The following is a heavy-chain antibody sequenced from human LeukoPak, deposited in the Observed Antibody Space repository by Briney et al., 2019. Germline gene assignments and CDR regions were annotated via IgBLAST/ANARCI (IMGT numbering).Heavy chain of an antibody. CDR3: ARLIMVRGASDYYYYYMDV. V-gene: IGHV5-51*01. D-gene: IGHD3-10*01. J-gene: IGHJ6*03. CDR2: IYPGDSDT. CDR1: GYSFTSYW. Sequence: GESLKISCKGSGYSFTSYWIGWVRQMPGKGQEWMGIIYPGDSDTRYSPSFQGQVTISADKSISTAYLQWSSLKASDTAMYYCARLIMVRGASDYYYYYMDVWGKGTTVTVSS.